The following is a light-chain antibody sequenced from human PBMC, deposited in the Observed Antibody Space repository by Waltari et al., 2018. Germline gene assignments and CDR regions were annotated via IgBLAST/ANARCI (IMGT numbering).Light chain of an antibody. V-gene: IGLV3-25*03. Sequence: HELTQSPSVSVSPGQTARVTCAGDASADSFTYWYQQKSGQSPVLIMYKNSERHSGIPGRFSGSSSGATVTLTISGVQAEDEADYYCQSADSDGSWVFGGGTKLIVL. CDR3: QSADSDGSWV. J-gene: IGLJ3*02. CDR2: KNS. CDR1: ASADSF.